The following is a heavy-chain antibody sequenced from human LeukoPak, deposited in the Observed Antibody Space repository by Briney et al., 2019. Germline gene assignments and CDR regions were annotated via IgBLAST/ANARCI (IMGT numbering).Heavy chain of an antibody. CDR2: IYSDNT. J-gene: IGHJ4*02. D-gene: IGHD4/OR15-4a*01. CDR1: GFTVSSNS. Sequence: GGSLRLSCTVSGFTVSSNSMSWVRQAPGKGLEWVSFIYSDNTHYSDSVKGRFTISRDNSKNTLYLQMNSLGAEDTAVYYCARRAGAYSHPYDYWGQGTLVTVSS. V-gene: IGHV3-53*01. CDR3: ARRAGAYSHPYDY.